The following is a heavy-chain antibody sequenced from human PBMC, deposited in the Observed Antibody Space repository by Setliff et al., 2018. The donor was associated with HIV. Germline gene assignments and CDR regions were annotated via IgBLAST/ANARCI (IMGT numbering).Heavy chain of an antibody. CDR1: GGSIRSSSYY. D-gene: IGHD3-3*01. Sequence: SETLSLTCTVSGGSIRSSSYYWAWLRQSPGKGLEWIGSMFYSGSTYYNPSLKSRVTISVDTSKNQFSLKLSSVTAADTAVYYCAGEFLEWLTPGYYFDYWGQGTLVTVSS. J-gene: IGHJ4*02. CDR3: AGEFLEWLTPGYYFDY. CDR2: MFYSGST. V-gene: IGHV4-39*07.